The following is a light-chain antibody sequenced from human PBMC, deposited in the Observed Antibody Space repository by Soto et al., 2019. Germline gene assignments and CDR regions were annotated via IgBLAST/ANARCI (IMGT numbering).Light chain of an antibody. CDR1: QRVSSN. CDR3: QQYNNWPET. CDR2: GAS. V-gene: IGKV3-15*01. Sequence: EIVMTQSPDPLSVSPGERATLSCSASQRVSSNLAWYQQKPGQAPRRLIYGASTRATGIPARFSGSGSGTEFTLTISSLQSEDFAVYYWQQYNNWPETFGPGTKVEIK. J-gene: IGKJ1*01.